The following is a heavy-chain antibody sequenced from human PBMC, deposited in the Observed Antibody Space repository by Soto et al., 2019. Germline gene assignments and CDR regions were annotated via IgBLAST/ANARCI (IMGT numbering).Heavy chain of an antibody. V-gene: IGHV3-74*03. CDR2: INTDGGSS. J-gene: IGHJ3*02. CDR3: AREAGYCSRTSCYRRAFDT. Sequence: EVQLVESGGDLVQPGGSLSLSCAASGFTFSGHWMHWVRQVSGKGLEWVSRINTDGGSSAYADSVKGRFTISRDNAKNTRYLQMNGLRAEDTAVYYCAREAGYCSRTSCYRRAFDTWGQGTTVTVSS. CDR1: GFTFSGHW. D-gene: IGHD2-2*01.